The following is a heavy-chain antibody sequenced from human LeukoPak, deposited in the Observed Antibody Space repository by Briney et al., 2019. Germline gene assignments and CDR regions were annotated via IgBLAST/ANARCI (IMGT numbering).Heavy chain of an antibody. D-gene: IGHD4-17*01. Sequence: GGSLRLSCAASGFTFSSYAMSWVRQAPGKGLEWVSAISGSGGSTYYADSVKGRFAISRDNSKNTLYLQMNSLRAEDTAVYYCAKDYIKGDYAYYFDYWGQGTLVTVSS. J-gene: IGHJ4*02. CDR1: GFTFSSYA. CDR2: ISGSGGST. CDR3: AKDYIKGDYAYYFDY. V-gene: IGHV3-23*01.